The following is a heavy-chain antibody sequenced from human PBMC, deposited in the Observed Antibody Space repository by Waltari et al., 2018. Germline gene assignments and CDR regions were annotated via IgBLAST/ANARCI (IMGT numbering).Heavy chain of an antibody. V-gene: IGHV3-23*04. D-gene: IGHD3-16*01. Sequence: EVQLVESGGGLVQPGGSLRLSCAASGFTFSSYAMSWVRQAPGKGLVWVSAISGSGGSTYYADSVKGRFTISRDNSKNTLYLQMNSLRAEDTAVYYCANVPHRTPQLGDYWGQGTLVTVSS. J-gene: IGHJ4*02. CDR1: GFTFSSYA. CDR3: ANVPHRTPQLGDY. CDR2: ISGSGGST.